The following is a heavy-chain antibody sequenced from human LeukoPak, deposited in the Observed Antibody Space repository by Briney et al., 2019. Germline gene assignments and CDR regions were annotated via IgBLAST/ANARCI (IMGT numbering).Heavy chain of an antibody. D-gene: IGHD6-13*01. CDR1: GFTFSSYG. J-gene: IGHJ6*03. CDR3: ARDGIAAAGTRWDYYYYYMDV. CDR2: ISYDGSNK. V-gene: IGHV3-30*03. Sequence: GGSLRLSCAASGFTFSSYGMHWVRQAPGKGLEWLAVISYDGSNKYYADSVKGRFTIARDNSKNTLYLQMNSLRAEDTAVYYCARDGIAAAGTRWDYYYYYMDVWGKGTTVTVSS.